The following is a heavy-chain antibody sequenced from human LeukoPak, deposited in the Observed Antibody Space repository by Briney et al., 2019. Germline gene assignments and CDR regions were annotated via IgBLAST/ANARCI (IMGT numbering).Heavy chain of an antibody. V-gene: IGHV3-48*04. J-gene: IGHJ4*02. Sequence: GGSLRLSCAASGFTFSSYSMNWVRQAPGKGLEWVSHISSSSSSIYYADSVKGRFTISRDNAKNSLHLQMNSLRAEDTAVCYCTSLGFDPDYWGQGTLVTVSS. D-gene: IGHD3-9*01. CDR3: TSLGFDPDY. CDR1: GFTFSSYS. CDR2: ISSSSSSI.